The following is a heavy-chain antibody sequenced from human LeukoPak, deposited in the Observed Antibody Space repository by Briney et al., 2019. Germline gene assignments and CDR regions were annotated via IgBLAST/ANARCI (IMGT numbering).Heavy chain of an antibody. CDR2: IWYDGSKK. CDR3: AGAYSAGWFTY. D-gene: IGHD3-16*01. J-gene: IGHJ4*02. CDR1: GFAFNTYG. Sequence: PGKSLRLSCVASGFAFNTYGMHWVRQAPGKGLEWVAVIWYDGSKKFYADSVNGRFTIFRDDSKNTLYLQMSGLRADDTAVYYCAGAYSAGWFTYWGQGTPVTVSS. V-gene: IGHV3-33*01.